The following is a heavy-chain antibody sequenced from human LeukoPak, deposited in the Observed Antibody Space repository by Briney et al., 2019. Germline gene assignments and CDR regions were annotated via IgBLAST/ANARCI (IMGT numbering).Heavy chain of an antibody. Sequence: PGGSLRLSCAASGFTFSSYWMSWVRQAPGKGLEWVANIKQDGSEKYYVDSVKGRFTISRDNAKNSLYLQMNSLRAEDTAVYYCASPGSGYSYGWYFGYWGQGTLVTVSS. CDR2: IKQDGSEK. V-gene: IGHV3-7*05. CDR1: GFTFSSYW. J-gene: IGHJ4*02. CDR3: ASPGSGYSYGWYFGY. D-gene: IGHD5-18*01.